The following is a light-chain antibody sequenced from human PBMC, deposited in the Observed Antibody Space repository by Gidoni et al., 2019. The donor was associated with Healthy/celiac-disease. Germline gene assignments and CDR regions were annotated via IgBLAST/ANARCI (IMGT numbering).Light chain of an antibody. CDR3: QQYYSTPRT. Sequence: DIVMTQSPGSMAVALGERATSNCKSSQSVPYSANNKNYLAWYQQKPGQPPKLIIYWASTRESGVPDRFSGSGSGTDFTLTISSLQAEDVAVYYCQQYYSTPRTFGQGTKVEIK. J-gene: IGKJ1*01. CDR1: QSVPYSANNKNY. CDR2: WAS. V-gene: IGKV4-1*01.